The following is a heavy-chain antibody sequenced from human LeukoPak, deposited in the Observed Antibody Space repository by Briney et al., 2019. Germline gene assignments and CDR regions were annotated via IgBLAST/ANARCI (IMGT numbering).Heavy chain of an antibody. J-gene: IGHJ4*02. D-gene: IGHD3-3*01. V-gene: IGHV3-7*01. CDR2: IKQDGSEK. CDR3: ARERVLFDFWSGYQDY. CDR1: GFTFSSYW. Sequence: GGSLRLSCAASGFTFSSYWMSWVRQAPGKGLEWVANIKQDGSEKYYVDSVKGPFTISRDNAKNSLYLQMNSLRAEDTAVYYCARERVLFDFWSGYQDYWGQGTLVTVSS.